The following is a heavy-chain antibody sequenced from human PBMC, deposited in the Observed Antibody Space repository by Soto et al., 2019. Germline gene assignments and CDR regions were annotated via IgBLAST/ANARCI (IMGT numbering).Heavy chain of an antibody. V-gene: IGHV4-59*08. CDR2: IYYSGST. J-gene: IGHJ4*02. CDR1: GGSISSYY. CDR3: ALGHQLLLRFDY. D-gene: IGHD2-2*01. Sequence: SETLSLTCTVSGGSISSYYWSWIRQPPGKGLEWIGYIYYSGSTNYNPSLKSRVTISVDTSKNQFSLKLSSVTAADTAVYYCALGHQLLLRFDYWGQGTLVTVSS.